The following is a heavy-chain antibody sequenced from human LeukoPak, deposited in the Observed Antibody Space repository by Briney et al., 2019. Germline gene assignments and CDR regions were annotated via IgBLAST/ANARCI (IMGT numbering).Heavy chain of an antibody. CDR2: IWYDGSNK. V-gene: IGHV3-33*01. CDR3: ASSGYQSLQFDY. CDR1: GFTFSRYG. J-gene: IGHJ4*02. Sequence: GGPLRLSCAASGFTFSRYGMHWVRQAPGKGLEWVAVIWYDGSNKYYADSVKRRFTISRDNSKNTLYLQMNSLRAEDTAVYYCASSGYQSLQFDYWGQGTLVSVSS. D-gene: IGHD2-2*01.